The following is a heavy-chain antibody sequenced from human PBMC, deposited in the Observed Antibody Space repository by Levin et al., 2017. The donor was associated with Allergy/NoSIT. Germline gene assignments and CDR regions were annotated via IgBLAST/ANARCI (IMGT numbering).Heavy chain of an antibody. CDR1: GLSFPDYG. D-gene: IGHD3-16*01. CDR2: ITSDGSHK. Sequence: GESLKISCTASGLSFPDYGVHWVRQAPGKGLEWVAIITSDGSHKYYADSVRGRFTISRDNSRNTLYLEMNSLRVEDTAVYFCAALGSFDYWGLGTLVTVSS. V-gene: IGHV3-30*05. J-gene: IGHJ4*02. CDR3: AALGSFDY.